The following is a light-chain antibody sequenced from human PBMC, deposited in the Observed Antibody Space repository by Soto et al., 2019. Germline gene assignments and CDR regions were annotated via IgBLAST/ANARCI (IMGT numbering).Light chain of an antibody. CDR2: AAS. CDR1: QGISNY. Sequence: DIQMTQSPSSLSASVGDRVNITCRASQGISNYLAWYQQKPGKVPTLLIYAASTLQSGVPSRFSGSGSGTDFILTISSLQPDDVGTYYWQKYNSAPPLTFGGGTKVEIK. CDR3: QKYNSAPPLT. V-gene: IGKV1-27*01. J-gene: IGKJ4*01.